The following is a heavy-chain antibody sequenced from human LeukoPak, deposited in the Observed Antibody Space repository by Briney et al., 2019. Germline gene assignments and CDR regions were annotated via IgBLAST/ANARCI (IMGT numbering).Heavy chain of an antibody. CDR1: GYTFTGYY. CDR2: INPNSGGT. CDR3: ARVVHDIEDDAFDI. Sequence: ASVKVSCKASGYTFTGYYMHWVRQAPGQGLEWMGWINPNSGGTNYAQKFQGRVTMTRDTPISTAYMELSRLRSDDTAVYYCARVVHDIEDDAFDIWGQGTMVTVSS. V-gene: IGHV1-2*02. D-gene: IGHD1-1*01. J-gene: IGHJ3*02.